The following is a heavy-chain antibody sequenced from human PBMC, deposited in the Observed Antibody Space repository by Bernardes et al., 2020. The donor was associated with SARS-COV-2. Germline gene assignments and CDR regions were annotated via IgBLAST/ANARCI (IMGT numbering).Heavy chain of an antibody. Sequence: ASVKVSCKASGYSFTNYGLSWVRQAPGQGLEWMGWISGYSGITIYAQKFQGRVTMTTDTSTSTAYMELTSLRSDDTAVYFCARSWYYYDASDYYGHYWGQGTLVTVSS. CDR2: ISGYSGIT. J-gene: IGHJ4*02. CDR3: ARSWYYYDASDYYGHY. V-gene: IGHV1-18*01. D-gene: IGHD3-22*01. CDR1: GYSFTNYG.